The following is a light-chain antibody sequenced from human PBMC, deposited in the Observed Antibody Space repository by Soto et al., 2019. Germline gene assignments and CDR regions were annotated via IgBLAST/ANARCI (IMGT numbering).Light chain of an antibody. Sequence: DIQMTQSPSSLSASVGDRVTITCRASPSIRNDLNWYQQRPGKAPKLLMYTTSNLERGVPSRFSGSGSGTDFTLTINNLQPEDFGTYFCQQGFSRPRTFGLGTTVEVK. V-gene: IGKV1-39*01. CDR3: QQGFSRPRT. CDR1: PSIRND. CDR2: TTS. J-gene: IGKJ1*01.